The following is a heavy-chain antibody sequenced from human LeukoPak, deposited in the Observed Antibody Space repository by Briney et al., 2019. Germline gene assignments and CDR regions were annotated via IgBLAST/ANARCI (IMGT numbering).Heavy chain of an antibody. CDR3: AKDHMVRAYYYYYMDA. D-gene: IGHD3-10*01. CDR1: GFTFSSYA. Sequence: PGRSLRLSCAASGFTFSSYAMHWVRQAPGKGLEWVAVISYDGSNKYYADSVKGRFTISRDNSKNTLYLQMNSLRAEDTAVYYCAKDHMVRAYYYYYMDAWGKGTTVTVSS. CDR2: ISYDGSNK. V-gene: IGHV3-30*04. J-gene: IGHJ6*03.